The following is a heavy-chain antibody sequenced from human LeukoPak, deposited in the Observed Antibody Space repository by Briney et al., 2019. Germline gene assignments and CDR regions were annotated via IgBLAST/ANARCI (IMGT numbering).Heavy chain of an antibody. J-gene: IGHJ4*02. Sequence: SQTLSLTCTVSGASISSGDYYWSWIRQPPGMGLEWIGYVYYSGNTYYNPSLKSRGTISLDTSKNQFSLRLSSVTAADTAVYYCARAAYYYDTSGYYPFDYWGLGTLSPSPQ. V-gene: IGHV4-30-4*01. CDR3: ARAAYYYDTSGYYPFDY. D-gene: IGHD3-22*01. CDR1: GASISSGDYY. CDR2: VYYSGNT.